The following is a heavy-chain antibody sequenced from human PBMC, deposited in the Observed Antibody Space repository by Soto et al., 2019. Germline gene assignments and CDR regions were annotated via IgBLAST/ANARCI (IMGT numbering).Heavy chain of an antibody. CDR3: ARRSDFDY. Sequence: EVQLVESGGGLVQPGRSLRLSCAASGFTFDDYAMHWVRQAPGKGLEWVSGISWNSGKIGYADSVKGRFTISIDNAKNSLYLQMNSLRVEDTALYYCARRSDFDYWGQGTLVTVSA. D-gene: IGHD1-26*01. J-gene: IGHJ4*02. CDR2: ISWNSGKI. CDR1: GFTFDDYA. V-gene: IGHV3-9*01.